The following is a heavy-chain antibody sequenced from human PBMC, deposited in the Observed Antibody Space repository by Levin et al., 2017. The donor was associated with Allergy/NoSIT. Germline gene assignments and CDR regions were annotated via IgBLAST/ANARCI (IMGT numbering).Heavy chain of an antibody. CDR1: GGSISSGGYY. V-gene: IGHV4-31*03. D-gene: IGHD4-17*01. CDR2: IYYSGST. CDR3: ARGRDDYGDYGGPFFDY. Sequence: SETLSLTCTVSGGSISSGGYYWSWIRQHPGKGLEWIGYIYYSGSTYYNPSLKSRVTISVDTSKNQFSLKLSSVTAADTAVYYCARGRDDYGDYGGPFFDYWGQGTLVTVSS. J-gene: IGHJ4*02.